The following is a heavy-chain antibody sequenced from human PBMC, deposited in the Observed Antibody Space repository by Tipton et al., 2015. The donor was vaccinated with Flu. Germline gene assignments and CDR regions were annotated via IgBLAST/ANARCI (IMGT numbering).Heavy chain of an antibody. J-gene: IGHJ5*01. CDR1: GGSTRSYY. D-gene: IGHD3-10*01. V-gene: IGHV4-4*07. Sequence: TLSLTCTVSGGSTRSYYWSWVRRPAGKGLEWIGRIYTSGTANYNPSLKSRVTMSIDTSNEQFSLKLRSVTAADTAVYYCARGSGSGTYMIFDFWGQGTLVTVSS. CDR3: ARGSGSGTYMIFDF. CDR2: IYTSGTA.